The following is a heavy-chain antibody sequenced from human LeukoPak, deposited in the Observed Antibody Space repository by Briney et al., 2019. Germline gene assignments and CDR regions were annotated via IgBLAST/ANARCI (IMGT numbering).Heavy chain of an antibody. CDR2: ISGSGGST. D-gene: IGHD5-18*01. CDR1: GFTFSTYA. Sequence: GGSLRLSCAASGFTFSTYAMSWVRQAPGKGLEWVSAISGSGGSTYYADSVKGRFTISRDNPKNTLYLQMNSLRAEDTAVYYCAKEGYRYGYAIDYWGQGTLVTVSS. CDR3: AKEGYRYGYAIDY. V-gene: IGHV3-23*01. J-gene: IGHJ4*02.